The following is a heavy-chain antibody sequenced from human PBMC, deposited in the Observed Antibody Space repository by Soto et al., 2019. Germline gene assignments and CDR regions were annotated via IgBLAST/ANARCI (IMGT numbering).Heavy chain of an antibody. CDR2: MLYSGLT. CDR1: GYSVSSSDYY. V-gene: IGHV4-39*01. D-gene: IGHD6-13*01. Sequence: SETLSLTCSVSGYSVSSSDYYWAWIRQPPGKGLEWIGSMLYSGLTYYNPSLKSRVTLSVETSMNQFSVRLNSVTADDTALYYCVFSSWNHFYFDHWGQEIQVTVSS. J-gene: IGHJ4*02. CDR3: VFSSWNHFYFDH.